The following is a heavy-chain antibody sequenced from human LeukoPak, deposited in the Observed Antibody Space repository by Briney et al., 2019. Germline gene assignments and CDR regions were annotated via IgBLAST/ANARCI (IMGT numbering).Heavy chain of an antibody. J-gene: IGHJ3*02. Sequence: ASVKVSCKASGYTFTSYGISWVRQAPGQGLEWMGWINPNSGGTNYAQKFQGWVTMTRDTSISTAYMELSRLRSDDTAVYYCARGRSGIAVAGDAFDIWGQGTMVTVSS. CDR3: ARGRSGIAVAGDAFDI. CDR2: INPNSGGT. V-gene: IGHV1-2*04. D-gene: IGHD6-19*01. CDR1: GYTFTSYG.